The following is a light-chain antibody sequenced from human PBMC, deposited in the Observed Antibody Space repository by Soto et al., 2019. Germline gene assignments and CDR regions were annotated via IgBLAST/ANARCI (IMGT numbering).Light chain of an antibody. CDR2: DGS. Sequence: DIQMTQSPSSLSASLGDRVTITCQASQDISNYLNWFQQKPGKAPNLLIYDGSKLETGVPSRFSGRGSGTHFTFTISSLQPQDIATYYCQQYDNLTLAFGGGTKVEIK. J-gene: IGKJ4*01. V-gene: IGKV1-33*01. CDR3: QQYDNLTLA. CDR1: QDISNY.